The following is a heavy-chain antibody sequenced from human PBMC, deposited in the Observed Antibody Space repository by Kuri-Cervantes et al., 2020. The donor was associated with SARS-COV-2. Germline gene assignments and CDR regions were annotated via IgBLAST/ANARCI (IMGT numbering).Heavy chain of an antibody. Sequence: SETLSLTCAVYGGSFSGYYWSWIRQPPGKGLEWIGEINHSGSTNYNQSLKSRVTISVDTSKNQFSLKLSSVTAADTAVYYCARGLEGYCSSTSCLRRGGNYYYYMDVWGKGATVTVSS. CDR3: ARGLEGYCSSTSCLRRGGNYYYYMDV. J-gene: IGHJ6*03. CDR2: INHSGST. D-gene: IGHD2-2*01. CDR1: GGSFSGYY. V-gene: IGHV4-34*01.